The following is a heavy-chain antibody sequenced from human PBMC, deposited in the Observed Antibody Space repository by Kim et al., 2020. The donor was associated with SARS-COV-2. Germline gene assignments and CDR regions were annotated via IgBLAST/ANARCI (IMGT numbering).Heavy chain of an antibody. V-gene: IGHV4-39*01. J-gene: IGHJ3*02. Sequence: SETLSLTCTVSGGSISSSSYYWGWIRQPPGKGLEWIGSIYYSGSTYYNPSLKSRVTISVDTSKNQFSLKLSSVTAADTAVYYCARRPGPRVFDIWGQGT. CDR3: ARRPGPRVFDI. CDR1: GGSISSSSYY. CDR2: IYYSGST.